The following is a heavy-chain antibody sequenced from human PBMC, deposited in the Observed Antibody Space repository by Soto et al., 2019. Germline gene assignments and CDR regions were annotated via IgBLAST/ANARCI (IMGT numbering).Heavy chain of an antibody. V-gene: IGHV5-51*01. CDR2: ISPGDSDT. J-gene: IGHJ6*02. Sequence: VESLNISCKGSGYSFANCWIGRERQRPGKGLERIAMISPGDSDTSYTPSVQGPVSISADNSNSTAYMPWTLLEALDPDMYYCGRFSLRSRSSYAMVVWGPGTSVNVFS. CDR1: GYSFANCW. CDR3: GRFSLRSRSSYAMVV.